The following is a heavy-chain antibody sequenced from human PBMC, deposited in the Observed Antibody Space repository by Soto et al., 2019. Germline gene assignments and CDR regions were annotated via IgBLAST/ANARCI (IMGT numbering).Heavy chain of an antibody. Sequence: QVQLVQSGAEVKKPGASVKVSCKASGYTFTSYGISWVRQAPGQGLEWMAWSRAYNGNTNYAQKLQGRVSMTTDTSTSTAYMELRSLRSDDTAVYYCARVTRIAAAGGWPLRGGLRDYWGQGTLVTVSS. CDR3: ARVTRIAAAGGWPLRGGLRDY. D-gene: IGHD6-13*01. CDR2: SRAYNGNT. J-gene: IGHJ4*02. V-gene: IGHV1-18*01. CDR1: GYTFTSYG.